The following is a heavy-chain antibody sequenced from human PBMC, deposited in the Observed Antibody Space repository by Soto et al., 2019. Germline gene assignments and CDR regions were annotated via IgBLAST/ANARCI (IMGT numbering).Heavy chain of an antibody. CDR2: IYYSGST. V-gene: IGHV4-59*01. CDR1: GGSISSYY. CDR3: ARRYGGNFDY. J-gene: IGHJ4*02. Sequence: PSETLSLTCTVSGGSISSYYWSWIRQPPGKGLEWIGYIYYSGSTNYNPSLKSRVTISVDTSKNQFSLKLSSVTAADTAVYYWARRYGGNFDYWGQGTLVTVSP. D-gene: IGHD1-26*01.